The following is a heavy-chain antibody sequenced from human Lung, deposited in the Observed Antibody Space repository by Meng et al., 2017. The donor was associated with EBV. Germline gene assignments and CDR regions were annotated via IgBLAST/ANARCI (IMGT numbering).Heavy chain of an antibody. D-gene: IGHD4-17*01. V-gene: IGHV4-4*02. Sequence: QPQLQESGPGLVKPSGTLSLTCTVSGDSMTIHNWWTWVRQSPGKGLEWIGEIHLTGMTTYNPSLESRVTLSVDKSKNSFSLQVTSVTAADTAVYYCAIGTASYGPFDNWSQGTLVTVSS. CDR1: GDSMTIHNW. J-gene: IGHJ4*01. CDR2: IHLTGMT. CDR3: AIGTASYGPFDN.